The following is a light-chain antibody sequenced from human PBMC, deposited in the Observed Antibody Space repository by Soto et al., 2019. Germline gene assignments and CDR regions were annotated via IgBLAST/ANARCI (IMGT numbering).Light chain of an antibody. J-gene: IGLJ1*01. Sequence: SALKRPASLYGSPGQSITISYNGTSSDVGGYNYVSWYQQHPGKAPKLMIYDVSNRPSGVSNRFSGSKSGNTASLTISGLQAEDEADYYCSSYTSSSTYVFGTGTKVTVL. CDR3: SSYTSSSTYV. CDR2: DVS. V-gene: IGLV2-14*01. CDR1: SSDVGGYNY.